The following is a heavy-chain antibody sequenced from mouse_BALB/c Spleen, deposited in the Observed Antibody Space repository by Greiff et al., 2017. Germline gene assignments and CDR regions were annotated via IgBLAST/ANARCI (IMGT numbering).Heavy chain of an antibody. J-gene: IGHJ2*01. CDR1: GYTFTSYW. CDR3: ARRTYYDYDQYYFDY. V-gene: IGHV1S81*02. Sequence: QVQLQQPGAELVKPGASVKLSCKASGYTFTSYWMHWVKQRPGQGLEWIGEINPSNGRTNYNEKFKSKATLTVDNSSSTAYMQLSSLTSEDSAVYYCARRTYYDYDQYYFDYWGQGTTLTVSS. D-gene: IGHD2-4*01. CDR2: INPSNGRT.